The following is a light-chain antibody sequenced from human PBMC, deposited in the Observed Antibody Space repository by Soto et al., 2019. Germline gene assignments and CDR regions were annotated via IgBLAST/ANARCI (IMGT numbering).Light chain of an antibody. CDR1: RSVSSN. CDR2: GAP. Sequence: EIVLTQSPAILSVSPGERATLSCTLNRSVSSNLAWYQQKPGQAPRLLIYGAPTRATGIPARFSGSGSGTEFTLTISRLEPEDFAVYYCQHFVNSLTWTFGQGSNVDIK. V-gene: IGKV3-15*01. J-gene: IGKJ1*01. CDR3: QHFVNSLTWT.